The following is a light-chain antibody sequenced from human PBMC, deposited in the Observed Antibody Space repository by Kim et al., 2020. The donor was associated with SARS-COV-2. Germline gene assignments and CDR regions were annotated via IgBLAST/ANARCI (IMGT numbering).Light chain of an antibody. J-gene: IGKJ1*01. Sequence: DNQMTQSPSSLSASVGDRVTITCRASQSITNYLNWYQQKPGKAPKVLIYAASTLQSGVPSRFSGSGSGTDFTLTISSLQPDDFATYYCQQSYTMPRTFGPGTKVDIK. CDR1: QSITNY. CDR3: QQSYTMPRT. CDR2: AAS. V-gene: IGKV1-39*01.